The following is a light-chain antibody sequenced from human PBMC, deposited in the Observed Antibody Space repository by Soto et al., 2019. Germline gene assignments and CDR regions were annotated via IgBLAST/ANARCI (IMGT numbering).Light chain of an antibody. Sequence: DIQLTQSPSFLSASVGDRVTITCRASQGISSFLAWYQQKPGKAPKLLISAASTLQSGVPSRFSGSGSGTEFTLTISSLQPEDLATYYCQQLNRRPPTFGQGTKLEIK. CDR2: AAS. CDR3: QQLNRRPPT. J-gene: IGKJ2*01. V-gene: IGKV1-9*01. CDR1: QGISSF.